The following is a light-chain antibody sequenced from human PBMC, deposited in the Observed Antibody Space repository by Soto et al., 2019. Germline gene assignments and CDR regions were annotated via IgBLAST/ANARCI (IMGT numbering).Light chain of an antibody. CDR2: RNN. CDR3: AAWDDSLRGV. J-gene: IGLJ2*01. Sequence: QSVLTQPPSASGTPGQRVTISCSGSSSNIGSNYGYWYQQLPGTAPKLLIYRNNQRPSGVPDRFSGSKSGTSASLAISGLRSEDEADYYCAAWDDSLRGVFGGGTKLTV. CDR1: SSNIGSNY. V-gene: IGLV1-47*01.